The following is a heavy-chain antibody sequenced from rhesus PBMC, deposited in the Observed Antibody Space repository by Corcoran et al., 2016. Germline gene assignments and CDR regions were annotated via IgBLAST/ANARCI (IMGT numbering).Heavy chain of an antibody. V-gene: IGHV3-30*01. CDR2: IKSKADGETA. CDR1: GFTFSNSW. Sequence: EVQVVESGGDLVQPGGSLRLSCVGSGFTFSNSWMNWVRQAPGMGLEWVARIKSKADGETADYAASVKGRFTISRDDSKNTLYLQMNSLKTEDTAVYHCTTAYRDVWGRGVLVTVSS. CDR3: TTAYRDV. J-gene: IGHJ5-2*02. D-gene: IGHD4-11*01.